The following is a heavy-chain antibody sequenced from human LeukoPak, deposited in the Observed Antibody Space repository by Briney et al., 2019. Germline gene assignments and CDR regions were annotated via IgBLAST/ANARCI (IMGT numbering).Heavy chain of an antibody. CDR1: GYTFTGYY. J-gene: IGHJ4*02. CDR2: INPDNGGT. CDR3: ARDPSNSGYDYLYYFDY. V-gene: IGHV1-2*02. D-gene: IGHD5-12*01. Sequence: GASVTVSCKASGYTFTGYYTHWVRQAPGQGLEWMGWINPDNGGTSYAQKFQGRVTMTRDMSISTAYMELSRLRSDDTAVYYCARDPSNSGYDYLYYFDYWGQGTLVTVSS.